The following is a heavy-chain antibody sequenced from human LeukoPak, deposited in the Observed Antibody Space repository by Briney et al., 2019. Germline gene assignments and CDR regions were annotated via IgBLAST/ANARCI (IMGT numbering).Heavy chain of an antibody. J-gene: IGHJ4*02. CDR1: GYTFTSYD. CDR3: ATNGGWLQFVG. CDR2: IIPIFGTA. D-gene: IGHD5-24*01. Sequence: SVKVSCKASGYTFTSYDINWVRQAPGQGLEWMGGIIPIFGTANYAQKFQGRVTITTDESTSTAYMELSSLRSEDTAVYYCATNGGWLQFVGWGQGTLVTVSS. V-gene: IGHV1-69*05.